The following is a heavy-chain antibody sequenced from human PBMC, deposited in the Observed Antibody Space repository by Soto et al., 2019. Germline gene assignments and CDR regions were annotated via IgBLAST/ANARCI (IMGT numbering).Heavy chain of an antibody. D-gene: IGHD6-19*01. CDR2: IYYSGST. Sequence: QLQLQESGPGLVKPSETLSLTCTVSGGSISSSSYYWGWIRQPPGKGLEWIGSIYYSGSTYYNPYLNSRATISVDTSKNQFSLKLSSVTAADPAVYYGASHAVHSSGFTDYWGQGTLVSVSS. CDR1: GGSISSSSYY. V-gene: IGHV4-39*01. J-gene: IGHJ4*02. CDR3: ASHAVHSSGFTDY.